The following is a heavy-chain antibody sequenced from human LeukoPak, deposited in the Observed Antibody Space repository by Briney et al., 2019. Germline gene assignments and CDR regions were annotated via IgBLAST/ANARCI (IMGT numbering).Heavy chain of an antibody. Sequence: ASVKVSCKASGYTFTSYGISWVRQAPGQGLEWMGWISAYNGNTNYAQKFQERVTITRDMSTSTAYMELSSLRSEDTAVYYCAAERYVGASDYYYGMDVWGQGTTVTVSS. CDR3: AAERYVGASDYYYGMDV. J-gene: IGHJ6*02. CDR2: ISAYNGNT. CDR1: GYTFTSYG. V-gene: IGHV1-18*01. D-gene: IGHD1-26*01.